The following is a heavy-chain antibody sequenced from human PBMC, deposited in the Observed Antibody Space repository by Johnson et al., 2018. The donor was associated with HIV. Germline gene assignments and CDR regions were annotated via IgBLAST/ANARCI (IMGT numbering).Heavy chain of an antibody. CDR1: GFTFSSYA. Sequence: QVQLVESGGGLVQPGGSLRLSCAASGFTFSSYAMHWVRQAPGKGLEWVAVISYDGSNKYYADSVKGRFTISRDNSKNTLYLQMNSRRAEDTAVYYCARDNGAVAGPEGAFDIWGQGTMVTVSS. J-gene: IGHJ3*02. D-gene: IGHD6-19*01. V-gene: IGHV3-30-3*01. CDR2: ISYDGSNK. CDR3: ARDNGAVAGPEGAFDI.